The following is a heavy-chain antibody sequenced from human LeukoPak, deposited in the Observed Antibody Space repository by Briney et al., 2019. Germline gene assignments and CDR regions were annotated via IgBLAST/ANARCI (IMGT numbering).Heavy chain of an antibody. CDR1: GFTFSDAW. Sequence: GGSLRLSCAVSGFTFSDAWMSWVRQAPGKGLEWVGRIKSKTDGGTTDYAAPVKGRFTISRDDSKNTLYLQMNSLKTEDTAVYYCTTGLYDSSGYDYWGQGTLVTVSS. CDR3: TTGLYDSSGYDY. J-gene: IGHJ4*02. D-gene: IGHD3-22*01. CDR2: IKSKTDGGTT. V-gene: IGHV3-15*01.